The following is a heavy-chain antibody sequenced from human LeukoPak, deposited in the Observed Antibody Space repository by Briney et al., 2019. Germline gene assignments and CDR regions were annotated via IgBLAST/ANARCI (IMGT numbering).Heavy chain of an antibody. CDR2: IRSKADTYAT. D-gene: IGHD1-1*01. CDR1: GFTFSGSA. CDR3: AKDIEVQPRAFDY. J-gene: IGHJ4*02. V-gene: IGHV3-73*01. Sequence: GGSLRLSCAASGFTFSGSAMHWVRQAAGKGREWVGRIRSKADTYATAYAASVKGRFTISRDDSTNTAFLQMNSLRAEDTALYYCAKDIEVQPRAFDYWGQGTLVTVSS.